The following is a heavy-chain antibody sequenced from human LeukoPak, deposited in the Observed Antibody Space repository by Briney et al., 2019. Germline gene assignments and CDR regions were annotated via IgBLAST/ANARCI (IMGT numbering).Heavy chain of an antibody. CDR1: GGSFSGYY. CDR3: ASSAMDTAMVDDAFDI. J-gene: IGHJ3*02. Sequence: SETLSLTCAVYGGSFSGYYRSWIRQPPGKGLEWIGEINHSGSTNYNPSLKSRVTISVDTSKNQFSLKLSSVTAADTAVYYCASSAMDTAMVDDAFDIWGQGTMVTVSS. CDR2: INHSGST. D-gene: IGHD5-18*01. V-gene: IGHV4-34*01.